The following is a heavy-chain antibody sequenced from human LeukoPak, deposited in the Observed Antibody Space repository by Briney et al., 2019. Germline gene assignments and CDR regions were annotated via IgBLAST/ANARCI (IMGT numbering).Heavy chain of an antibody. CDR1: GYTLTELS. CDR2: FDPEDGET. D-gene: IGHD1-26*01. Sequence: GASVTVSFKVSGYTLTELSMHWARQAPGKGVEWMGGFDPEDGETIYAQKFQGRVTMTEDTSTDTAYMELSSLRSEDTAVYYCATDQSGNLTPDAFDIWGQGTMVTVSS. J-gene: IGHJ3*02. V-gene: IGHV1-24*01. CDR3: ATDQSGNLTPDAFDI.